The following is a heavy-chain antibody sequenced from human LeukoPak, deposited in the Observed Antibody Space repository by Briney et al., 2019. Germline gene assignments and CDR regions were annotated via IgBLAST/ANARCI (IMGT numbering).Heavy chain of an antibody. Sequence: SETLSLTCTVSGGSISSYYWSWIRQPPGEGLEWIGYIFYRGSTNYNPSLKSRVTISVDTSKNQFSLKLSSVTAADTAVYYCASGPYPAAGTDHQFDYWGQGILVTVFS. J-gene: IGHJ4*02. CDR1: GGSISSYY. CDR3: ASGPYPAAGTDHQFDY. D-gene: IGHD6-13*01. CDR2: IFYRGST. V-gene: IGHV4-59*01.